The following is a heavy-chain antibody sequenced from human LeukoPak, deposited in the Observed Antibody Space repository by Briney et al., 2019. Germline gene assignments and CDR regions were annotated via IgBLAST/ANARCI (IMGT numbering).Heavy chain of an antibody. CDR1: GGSFSGYY. CDR3: ARGAWGWLRLRRYFDY. Sequence: SETLSLTCAVYGGSFSGYYWSWIRQPPGKGLEWIGEINHSGSTNYNPSLKSRVTISVDTSKNQFSLKLSSVTAADTAVYYYARGAWGWLRLRRYFDYWGQGTLVTVSS. J-gene: IGHJ4*02. D-gene: IGHD5-12*01. V-gene: IGHV4-34*01. CDR2: INHSGST.